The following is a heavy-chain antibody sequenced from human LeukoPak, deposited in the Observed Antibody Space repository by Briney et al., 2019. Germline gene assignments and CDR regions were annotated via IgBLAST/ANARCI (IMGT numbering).Heavy chain of an antibody. V-gene: IGHV4-61*02. CDR3: ARGVVTDDYYMDV. Sequence: PSETLSLTCSVSGGSISSGRYYWTWIRQPAGKGLEWIGRLYTNDNTNYDPSLESRVSISVDTSKSQFYLQLTSVTAADTAVYFCARGVVTDDYYMDVWGKGITVIVSS. D-gene: IGHD2-21*02. CDR1: GGSISSGRYY. J-gene: IGHJ6*03. CDR2: LYTNDNT.